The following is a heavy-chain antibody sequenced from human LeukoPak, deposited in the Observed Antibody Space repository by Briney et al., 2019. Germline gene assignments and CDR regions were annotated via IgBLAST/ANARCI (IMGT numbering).Heavy chain of an antibody. CDR2: ISYDGSNK. V-gene: IGHV3-30*04. Sequence: GGSLRLSCAASGFTFSSYAMHWVRQAPGKGLEWVAVISYDGSNKYYADSVKGRFTISRDNSKNTLYLQMNSLRVEDTAVYYCAKRWSYLDYWGQGTLVTVSS. CDR1: GFTFSSYA. J-gene: IGHJ4*02. D-gene: IGHD3-3*01. CDR3: AKRWSYLDY.